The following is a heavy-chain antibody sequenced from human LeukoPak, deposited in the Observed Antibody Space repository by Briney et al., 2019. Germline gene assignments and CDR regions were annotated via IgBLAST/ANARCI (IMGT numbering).Heavy chain of an antibody. CDR2: IYYSGNT. D-gene: IGHD3-10*01. Sequence: SETLSLTCTVSGGFISSGGYYWSWIRQHPGKGLEWIGYIYYSGNTYYNPSLKSRVTISVDTSKNQFSLKLSSVTAADTAVYYCARDYFGSGSYFSYGMDVWGQGTTVTVSS. J-gene: IGHJ6*02. V-gene: IGHV4-31*03. CDR3: ARDYFGSGSYFSYGMDV. CDR1: GGFISSGGYY.